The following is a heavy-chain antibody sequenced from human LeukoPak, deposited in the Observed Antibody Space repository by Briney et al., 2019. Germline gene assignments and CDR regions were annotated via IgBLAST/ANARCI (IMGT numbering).Heavy chain of an antibody. J-gene: IGHJ4*02. D-gene: IGHD3-22*01. CDR3: AKFSEVVVSPLDY. V-gene: IGHV3-23*01. CDR1: GFTFSSYA. Sequence: GGSLRLSCAASGFTFSSYAMSWVRQAPGKGLEWVSAISGSGGSTYYADSVKGRFTISRDNSKNTLYLQMNSLRTEDTAVYYCAKFSEVVVSPLDYWGQGTLVTVSS. CDR2: ISGSGGST.